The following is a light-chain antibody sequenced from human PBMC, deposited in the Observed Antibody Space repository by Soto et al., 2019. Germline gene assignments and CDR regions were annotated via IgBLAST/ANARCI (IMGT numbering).Light chain of an antibody. Sequence: HSALTQPASVSGSPGQSITISCTGTSSDVGRYNYVSWYQHHPGKAPKLMIYEVSNRPSGVSSRFSGSKSGNTASLTISGLQAEDEADYYCSSYTSSSTLRVFGGGTKLTVL. J-gene: IGLJ2*01. CDR1: SSDVGRYNY. CDR2: EVS. CDR3: SSYTSSSTLRV. V-gene: IGLV2-14*01.